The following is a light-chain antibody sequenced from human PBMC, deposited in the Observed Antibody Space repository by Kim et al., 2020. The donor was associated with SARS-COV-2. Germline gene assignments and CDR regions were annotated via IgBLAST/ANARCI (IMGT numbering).Light chain of an antibody. CDR1: NIERKT. CDR2: YDR. Sequence: PLKTASMPSGGNNIERKTLSWYHMRPGQLPVLVVYYDRDRPSGHPERFAGSNAGNTATLTISRVEAGDEADYYCQVWDSTNDHPVFGGGTQLTVL. J-gene: IGLJ2*01. CDR3: QVWDSTNDHPV. V-gene: IGLV3-21*03.